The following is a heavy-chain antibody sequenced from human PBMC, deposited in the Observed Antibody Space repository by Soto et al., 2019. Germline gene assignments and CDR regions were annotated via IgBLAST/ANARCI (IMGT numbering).Heavy chain of an antibody. J-gene: IGHJ6*02. V-gene: IGHV4-34*01. CDR3: ARGCRSGYSGYDSRYGMDV. D-gene: IGHD5-12*01. CDR2: INHSGST. CDR1: GGSFSGYY. Sequence: SETLSLTCAVYGGSFSGYYWSWIRQPPGKGREWIGEINHSGSTNYNPSLKSRGTISVDTSNNQFSLKLISVTAADTAVYSCARGCRSGYSGYDSRYGMDVWGQGTTVTVSS.